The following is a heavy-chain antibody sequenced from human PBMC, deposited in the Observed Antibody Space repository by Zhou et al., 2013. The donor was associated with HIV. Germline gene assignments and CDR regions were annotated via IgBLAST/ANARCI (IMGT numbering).Heavy chain of an antibody. D-gene: IGHD1-26*01. J-gene: IGHJ3*02. CDR3: ARGGYSGNYHDAFDI. CDR1: GFTFSSYA. V-gene: IGHV3-23*01. CDR2: ISGSGSRT. Sequence: EVQLLESGGGLVQPGGSLRLSCAASGFTFSSYAMSWVRQAPGKGLEWVSGISGSGSRTYYADSVKGRFTSSRDNSKNTLYLHLNSLRAEDTAVYYCARGGYSGNYHDAFDIWGQGTMVTVSS.